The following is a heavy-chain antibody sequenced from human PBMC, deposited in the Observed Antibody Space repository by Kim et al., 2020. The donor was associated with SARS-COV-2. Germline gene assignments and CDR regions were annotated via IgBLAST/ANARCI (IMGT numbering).Heavy chain of an antibody. J-gene: IGHJ6*02. D-gene: IGHD2-15*01. CDR2: ISAYNGNT. V-gene: IGHV1-18*01. CDR1: GYTFTSYG. CDR3: ARGEGYCSGGSCYEALYYYYGMDV. Sequence: ASVKVSCKASGYTFTSYGISWVRQAPGQGLEWMGWISAYNGNTNYAQKLQGIVTMTTDTSTSTAYMELRSLRSDDTAVYYCARGEGYCSGGSCYEALYYYYGMDVWGQGTTVTVSS.